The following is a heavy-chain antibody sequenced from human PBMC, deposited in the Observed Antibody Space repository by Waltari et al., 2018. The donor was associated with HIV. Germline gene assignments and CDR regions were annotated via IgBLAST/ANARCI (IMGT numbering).Heavy chain of an antibody. J-gene: IGHJ5*02. Sequence: QVQLQESGPGLVKPSGTLSLTCAVSGFSVSGNRWCSWVRQPPRRGLVWIGEIYNGGRTNFNPSLKSRLTLSVDKSKNQFSLRLKSVTAADTAVYYCATGAYYEFWSGLVGYLASWGQGRLVTVSS. CDR1: GFSVSGNRW. CDR2: IYNGGRT. V-gene: IGHV4-4*02. CDR3: ATGAYYEFWSGLVGYLAS. D-gene: IGHD3-3*01.